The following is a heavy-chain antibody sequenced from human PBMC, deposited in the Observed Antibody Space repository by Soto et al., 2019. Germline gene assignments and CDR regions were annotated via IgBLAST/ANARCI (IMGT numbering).Heavy chain of an antibody. V-gene: IGHV3-48*02. J-gene: IGHJ4*02. CDR2: ISSSSSNI. Sequence: GGSLRLSCAASGFTFSSYSMNWVRQAPGKGLEWVSYISSSSSNIYYADSVKGRFTISRDNAKNSLYLQMNSLRDEDTAVYYCARDTGSIFGVVIDPNYFDYWGQGTLVTVSS. CDR1: GFTFSSYS. CDR3: ARDTGSIFGVVIDPNYFDY. D-gene: IGHD3-3*01.